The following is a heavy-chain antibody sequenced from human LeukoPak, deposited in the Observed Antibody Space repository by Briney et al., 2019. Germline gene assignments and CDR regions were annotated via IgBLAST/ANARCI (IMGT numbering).Heavy chain of an antibody. J-gene: IGHJ6*02. D-gene: IGHD3-16*01. V-gene: IGHV3-30-3*01. Sequence: GGSLRLSCAASGFTFSSYAMHWVRQAPGKGLEWVAVISYDGSNKYYADSVKGRFTISRDNAKNSVYLQMNRLRDEDTAVYYCARDPEGDDYDMDVWGQGTTVTVSS. CDR1: GFTFSSYA. CDR3: ARDPEGDDYDMDV. CDR2: ISYDGSNK.